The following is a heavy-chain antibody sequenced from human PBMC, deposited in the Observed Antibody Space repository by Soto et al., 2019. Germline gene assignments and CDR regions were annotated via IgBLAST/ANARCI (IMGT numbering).Heavy chain of an antibody. CDR3: ARRWGGTFDY. D-gene: IGHD2-21*01. CDR1: GGSISSYY. V-gene: IGHV4-59*01. J-gene: IGHJ4*01. Sequence: QVQLQESGPGLVKPSETLSLTCTVSGGSISSYYRSWILQPPGKGLEWIGYIYCSGSTNYNPSLKSRVTISVDTSKNQFSLKLSSVTAADTAVYYCARRWGGTFDYWGHGTLVTVSS. CDR2: IYCSGST.